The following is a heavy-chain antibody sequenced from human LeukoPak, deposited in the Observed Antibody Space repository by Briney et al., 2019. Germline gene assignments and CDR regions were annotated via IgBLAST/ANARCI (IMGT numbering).Heavy chain of an antibody. D-gene: IGHD3-22*01. Sequence: PGGSLRLSCAASGFTFSSYAMSWVRQAPGKGLEWVSAISGSGGSTYYADSVKGRITIPRDNSKNTLYLQMNSLRAEDTAVYYCAKETYYYDSSGYHSDNYYFDYWGQGTLVTVSS. V-gene: IGHV3-23*01. CDR2: ISGSGGST. CDR3: AKETYYYDSSGYHSDNYYFDY. CDR1: GFTFSSYA. J-gene: IGHJ4*02.